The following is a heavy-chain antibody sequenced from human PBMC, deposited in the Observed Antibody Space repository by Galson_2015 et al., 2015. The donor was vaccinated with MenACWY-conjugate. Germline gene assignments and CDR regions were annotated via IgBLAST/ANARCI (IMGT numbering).Heavy chain of an antibody. J-gene: IGHJ2*01. Sequence: SLRLSCAASGFIFNTYWMHWVRQAPGKGLVWVSRINPGGSSTTYADSVKDRFTISRENAKESLYLQMNSLRAEDTAIYYCARDRLTAAAFRQDWYFDLWGQGTLVTVSS. D-gene: IGHD6-13*01. CDR3: ARDRLTAAAFRQDWYFDL. V-gene: IGHV3-74*01. CDR2: INPGGSST. CDR1: GFIFNTYW.